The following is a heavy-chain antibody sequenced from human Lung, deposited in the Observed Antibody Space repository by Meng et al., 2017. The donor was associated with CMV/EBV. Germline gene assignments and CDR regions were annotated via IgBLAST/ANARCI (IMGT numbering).Heavy chain of an antibody. CDR1: GYSFSSYG. CDR3: ARDSWYYGSGNYYPFDF. J-gene: IGHJ4*02. V-gene: IGHV1-18*01. CDR2: ISAYNGNT. D-gene: IGHD3-10*01. Sequence: ASVKVSXKASGYSFSSYGINWVRQAPGQGLEWLGWISAYNGNTNYAQKLEARVTMTTDTSTSTAYMELRSLRSDDTAVYYCARDSWYYGSGNYYPFDFWGQGTLVTVSS.